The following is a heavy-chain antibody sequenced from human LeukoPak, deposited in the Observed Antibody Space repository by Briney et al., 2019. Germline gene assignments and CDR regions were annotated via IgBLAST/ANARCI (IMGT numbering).Heavy chain of an antibody. J-gene: IGHJ4*02. Sequence: GGSLRLSCAASGFTFSSVGMHWVRQAPGKGLEWVAFIQFDGSNSYYADSVKGRFTLSRDNSKNTLYLQMDSLRAEDTAIYYCAKGQGYYCDHWGQGTLVSVPS. CDR3: AKGQGYYCDH. D-gene: IGHD3-22*01. CDR1: GFTFSSVG. V-gene: IGHV3-30*02. CDR2: IQFDGSNS.